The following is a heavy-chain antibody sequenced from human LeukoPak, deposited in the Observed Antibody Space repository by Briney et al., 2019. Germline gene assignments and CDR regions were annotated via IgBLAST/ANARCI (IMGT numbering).Heavy chain of an antibody. CDR2: IIPIFGTA. CDR3: AREDYYDSSGYHDAFDI. CDR1: GGTFSSYA. Sequence: SVKVSCKASGGTFSSYAISWVRQAPGQGLEWMGGIIPIFGTANYAQKFQGRVTITADESTSTAYMELSSLRSEDTAVYYCAREDYYDSSGYHDAFDIWGQETMVTVSS. V-gene: IGHV1-69*01. J-gene: IGHJ3*02. D-gene: IGHD3-22*01.